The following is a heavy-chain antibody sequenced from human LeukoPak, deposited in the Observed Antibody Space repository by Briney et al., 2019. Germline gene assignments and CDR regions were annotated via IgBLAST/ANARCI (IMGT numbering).Heavy chain of an antibody. Sequence: GGSLRLSCAASGFTFSNYGMSWVRQAPGKGLEWVSTISGSGGTTYYADSVKGRFTISRDNAKNSLFLQMNSLRAEDTAVYYCARAPPGIATLSGYMDVWGKGTTVTVSS. CDR3: ARAPPGIATLSGYMDV. D-gene: IGHD6-6*01. CDR1: GFTFSNYG. CDR2: ISGSGGTT. V-gene: IGHV3-21*06. J-gene: IGHJ6*03.